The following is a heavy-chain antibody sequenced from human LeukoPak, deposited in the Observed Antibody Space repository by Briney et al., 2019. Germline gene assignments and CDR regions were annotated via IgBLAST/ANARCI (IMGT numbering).Heavy chain of an antibody. CDR2: IYYSGST. J-gene: IGHJ3*01. V-gene: IGHV4-39*01. CDR3: ARLHSGNAFGA. D-gene: IGHD1-26*01. CDR1: GDSIGSSSYY. Sequence: SETLSLTCTVSGDSIGSSSYYWGWIRQPPGKGLEWIGSIYYSGSTYYNPSLKSRVTISVDTSKNQFSLKLSSVTAADTAVYYCARLHSGNAFGAWGLGTMVIVSS.